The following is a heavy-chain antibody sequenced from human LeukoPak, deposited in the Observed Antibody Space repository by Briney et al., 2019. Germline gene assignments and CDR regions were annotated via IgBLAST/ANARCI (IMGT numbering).Heavy chain of an antibody. CDR1: GFTFHTFS. J-gene: IGHJ4*02. V-gene: IGHV3-21*01. D-gene: IGHD3-3*01. Sequence: PGGSLRLSCAASGFTFHTFSMNWVRQPPGKGLEGVASINSNSYIYYADSVKGRLTISRENAKNSLYLQMNSLGAEETAVYYCAREGGFFFVETCRYFDYWGQGTLVTVSS. CDR2: INSNSYI. CDR3: AREGGFFFVETCRYFDY.